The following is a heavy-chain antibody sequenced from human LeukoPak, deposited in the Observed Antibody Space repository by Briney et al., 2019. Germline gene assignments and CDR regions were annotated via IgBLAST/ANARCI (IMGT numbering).Heavy chain of an antibody. Sequence: PGGSLRVSCAASGFTFISYSMNWVRQAQGKGLEWVSSISSSSSYIYYADSVKGRFTISRDNAKNSLYLQMNSLRAEDTAVYYCARDLYGGNSFDYWGQGTLVTVSS. D-gene: IGHD4-23*01. J-gene: IGHJ4*02. V-gene: IGHV3-21*01. CDR1: GFTFISYS. CDR3: ARDLYGGNSFDY. CDR2: ISSSSSYI.